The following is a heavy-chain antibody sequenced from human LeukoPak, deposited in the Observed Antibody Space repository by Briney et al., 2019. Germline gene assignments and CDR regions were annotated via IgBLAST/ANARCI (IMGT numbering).Heavy chain of an antibody. J-gene: IGHJ4*02. Sequence: GGSLRLSCAASGFTFTSYSMNWVRQAPGKGLEWVSTISGGGGSTYYADSVKGRFTVSRDNSKNTLYLQVNSLRAEDTAVYYCAKGGKWDVTPFDYWGQGTLVTVSS. CDR3: AKGGKWDVTPFDY. D-gene: IGHD1-26*01. CDR2: ISGGGGST. CDR1: GFTFTSYS. V-gene: IGHV3-23*01.